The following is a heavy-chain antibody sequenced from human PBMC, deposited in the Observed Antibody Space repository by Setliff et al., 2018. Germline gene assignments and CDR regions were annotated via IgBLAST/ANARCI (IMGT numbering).Heavy chain of an antibody. CDR1: DFIFNNAW. V-gene: IGHV3-15*07. D-gene: IGHD1-26*01. CDR3: TTAHYTGNSRTLDF. Sequence: PGGSLRLSCAASDFIFNNAWMNWVRQAPGKGLEWVGRIRTKTDGGTADYAAPVKGRFTISREDSKDTLYLQMNSLRSEDTALYYCTTAHYTGNSRTLDFWGPGTLVTVSS. CDR2: IRTKTDGGTA. J-gene: IGHJ4*02.